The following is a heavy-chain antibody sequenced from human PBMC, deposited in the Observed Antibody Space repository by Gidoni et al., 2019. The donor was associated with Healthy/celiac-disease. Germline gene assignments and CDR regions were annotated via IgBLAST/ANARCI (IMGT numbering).Heavy chain of an antibody. Sequence: EVQLVESGGGLVKPGGSLRLSCAASGFTFSNAWMRWGRQAPGKGLEWVGRSKSKTDGGTTDYAAPVKGRFTISRDDSKNTLYLQMNSLKTEDTAVYYCTTVTLITFGGVIVESDYWGQGTLVTVSS. J-gene: IGHJ4*02. CDR1: GFTFSNAW. CDR3: TTVTLITFGGVIVESDY. CDR2: SKSKTDGGTT. D-gene: IGHD3-16*02. V-gene: IGHV3-15*01.